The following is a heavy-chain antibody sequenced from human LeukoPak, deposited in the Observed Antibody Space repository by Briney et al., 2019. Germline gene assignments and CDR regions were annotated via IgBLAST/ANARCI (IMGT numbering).Heavy chain of an antibody. Sequence: SETLSLTCAVYGGSFSGYYWSWIRQPPGKGLEWIGEINHSGSTNYNPSLKSRVTISVDTSKNKFSLKLSSVTAADTAVYYCARASIAVAGRYYYYYYGMDVWGQGTTVTVSS. CDR3: ARASIAVAGRYYYYYYGMDV. V-gene: IGHV4-34*01. J-gene: IGHJ6*02. CDR2: INHSGST. CDR1: GGSFSGYY. D-gene: IGHD6-19*01.